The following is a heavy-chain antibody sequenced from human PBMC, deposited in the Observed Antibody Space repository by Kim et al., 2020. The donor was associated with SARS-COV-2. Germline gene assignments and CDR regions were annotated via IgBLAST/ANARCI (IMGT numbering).Heavy chain of an antibody. V-gene: IGHV1-18*01. CDR2: T. Sequence: TNYAQKLQGRVTMTTDTSTSTAYMELRSLRSDDTAVYYCARAYDGDAFDIWGQGTMVTVSS. D-gene: IGHD3-22*01. J-gene: IGHJ3*02. CDR3: ARAYDGDAFDI.